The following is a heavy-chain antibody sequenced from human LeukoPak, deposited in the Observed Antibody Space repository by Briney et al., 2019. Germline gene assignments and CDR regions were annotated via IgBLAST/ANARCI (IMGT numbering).Heavy chain of an antibody. V-gene: IGHV4-4*07. CDR2: IYTSGST. CDR3: ARVGLYSSSWYYFDY. D-gene: IGHD6-13*01. Sequence: SETLSLTCTVSGGSISSSYWSWIRQPPGKGLEWIGRIYTSGSTNYNPSLKSRVTMSVDTSKNQFSLKLSSVTAADTAVYYCARVGLYSSSWYYFDYWGQGTLVTVSS. J-gene: IGHJ4*02. CDR1: GGSISSSY.